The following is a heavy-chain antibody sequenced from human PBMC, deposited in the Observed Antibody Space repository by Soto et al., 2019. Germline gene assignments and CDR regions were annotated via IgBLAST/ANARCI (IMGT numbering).Heavy chain of an antibody. CDR1: GGSFSGYY. J-gene: IGHJ4*02. Sequence: SETLSLTCAVYGGSFSGYYWSWIRQPPGKGLEWIGEINHSGSTNYNPSLKSRVTISVDTSKNQFSLKLSSVTAADTAVYYCARELSSGSSGYFDYWGQGTLVTVSS. CDR3: ARELSSGSSGYFDY. V-gene: IGHV4-34*01. D-gene: IGHD3-22*01. CDR2: INHSGST.